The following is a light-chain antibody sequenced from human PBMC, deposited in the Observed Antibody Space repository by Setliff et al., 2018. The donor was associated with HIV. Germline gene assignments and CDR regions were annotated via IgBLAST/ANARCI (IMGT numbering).Light chain of an antibody. Sequence: QSVLTQPPSASGSPGQSVAISCTGTSSDIGSHNHVSWYQQYPGKAPKLMIYELSQRPSGVPDRFSGSKSGNTASLTVSGLQAEDGADYYCASYAGDGVHDIYVFGTGTKVTVL. CDR1: SSDIGSHNH. J-gene: IGLJ1*01. CDR2: ELS. CDR3: ASYAGDGVHDIYV. V-gene: IGLV2-8*01.